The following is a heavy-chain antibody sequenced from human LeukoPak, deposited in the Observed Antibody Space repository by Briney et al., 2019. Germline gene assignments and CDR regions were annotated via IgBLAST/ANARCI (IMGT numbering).Heavy chain of an antibody. CDR2: ISSSSGNT. CDR1: GFTFSSYG. V-gene: IGHV1-18*01. J-gene: IGHJ4*02. Sequence: ASVKVSCKASGFTFSSYGISWVRQAPGQGLEWMGWISSSSGNTNYAQTFQDRVTMTTDKSTSTAYMELRSLRSDDTAVYYCARDDHGRWLVPGLYDYWGQGTLVSVSS. D-gene: IGHD6-19*01. CDR3: ARDDHGRWLVPGLYDY.